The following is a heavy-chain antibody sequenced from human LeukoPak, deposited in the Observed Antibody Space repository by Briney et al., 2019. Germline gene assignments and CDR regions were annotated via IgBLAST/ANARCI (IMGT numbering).Heavy chain of an antibody. CDR1: GFSFSDFY. CDR3: AREARGSGRDFDY. D-gene: IGHD1-26*01. CDR2: IGTRSNPI. J-gene: IGHJ4*02. V-gene: IGHV3-11*01. Sequence: GGSLRLSCAASGFSFSDFYMSWIRQAPGMGLEWISYIGTRSNPIYYADSVKGRFTISRDDAKNSLYLQMNSLRDEDAAVYFCAREARGSGRDFDYWGQGILVTVSS.